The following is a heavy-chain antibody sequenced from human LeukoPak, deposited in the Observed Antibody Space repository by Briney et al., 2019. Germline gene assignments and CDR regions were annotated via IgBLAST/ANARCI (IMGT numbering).Heavy chain of an antibody. Sequence: TPSETLSLTCTVSGGSIRSYYWSWIRQPPGKGLEWIAYIYYSGSTNYNPSLKSRVTISVDTSKNQFSLNLSSVTAADTAVYYCARVYYSNSYDYWYFDLWGRGTLVTVSS. CDR1: GGSIRSYY. D-gene: IGHD6-13*01. CDR2: IYYSGST. J-gene: IGHJ2*01. CDR3: ARVYYSNSYDYWYFDL. V-gene: IGHV4-59*01.